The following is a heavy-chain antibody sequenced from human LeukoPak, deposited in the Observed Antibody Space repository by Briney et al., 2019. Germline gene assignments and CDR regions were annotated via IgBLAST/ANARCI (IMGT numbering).Heavy chain of an antibody. CDR1: GFTFSSYG. D-gene: IGHD3-10*01. CDR3: ARGDGSGYYGSGIDYGMDV. Sequence: SGGSLRLSCAASGFTFSSYGMHWVRQAPGKGLEWLAVIWYDGSNKYYADSVKGRFTISRDNSKNTLYLQMNSLRAEDTAVYYCARGDGSGYYGSGIDYGMDVWGQGTTVTVSS. J-gene: IGHJ6*02. CDR2: IWYDGSNK. V-gene: IGHV3-33*01.